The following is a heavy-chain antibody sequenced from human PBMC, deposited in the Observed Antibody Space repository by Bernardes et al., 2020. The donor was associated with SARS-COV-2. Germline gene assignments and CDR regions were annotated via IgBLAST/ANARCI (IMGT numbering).Heavy chain of an antibody. Sequence: GGSLRLSCAASGFTLSSAWMHWVRQAPGKGLVWVSRINADGTSTSYADSVKGRFTISRDNAKNTLYLQMNSLRADDTAMYYCARDLGYCTNGVCSPWGQGTLVTVSS. V-gene: IGHV3-74*01. J-gene: IGHJ5*02. D-gene: IGHD2-8*01. CDR3: ARDLGYCTNGVCSP. CDR1: GFTLSSAW. CDR2: INADGTST.